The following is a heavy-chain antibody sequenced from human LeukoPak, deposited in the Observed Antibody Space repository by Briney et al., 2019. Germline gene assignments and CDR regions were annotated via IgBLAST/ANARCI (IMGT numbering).Heavy chain of an antibody. Sequence: ASVKVSCKASGYTFTGYYMHWVRQAPGQGLEWMGWINPNSGGTNYAQKFQGRVTMTRDTSISTAYMELSRLRSDDTAVYYCARDKDGNYYSSGSDYWGQGTLVTVSS. CDR3: ARDKDGNYYSSGSDY. CDR1: GYTFTGYY. CDR2: INPNSGGT. V-gene: IGHV1-2*02. D-gene: IGHD3-10*01. J-gene: IGHJ4*02.